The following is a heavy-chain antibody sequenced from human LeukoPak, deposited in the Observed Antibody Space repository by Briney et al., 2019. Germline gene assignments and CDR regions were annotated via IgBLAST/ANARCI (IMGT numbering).Heavy chain of an antibody. V-gene: IGHV1-18*01. CDR3: ARVQVVPAANYYMDV. D-gene: IGHD2-2*01. Sequence: ASVKVPCKASGYTFTSYGISWVRQAPGQGLEWMGWLSAYNGNTNYAQKVQGRVTMTTDTSTSTAYMELRSLRSDDTAVYYCARVQVVPAANYYMDVWGKGTTVTVSS. CDR1: GYTFTSYG. CDR2: LSAYNGNT. J-gene: IGHJ6*03.